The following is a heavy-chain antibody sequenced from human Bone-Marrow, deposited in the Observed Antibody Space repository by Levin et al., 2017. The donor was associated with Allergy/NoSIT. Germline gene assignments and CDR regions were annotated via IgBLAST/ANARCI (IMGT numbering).Heavy chain of an antibody. V-gene: IGHV4-61*01. Sequence: SQTLSLTCTVSGGSVSSGHYYWSWIRQPPGKGLEWIGYVYHSGTTKCNPSLSSQVTISIDTSKNQFSLMVTSMTAADTAVYYCARLYSPNWFDPWGQGTLVTVSS. CDR3: ARLYSPNWFDP. CDR2: VYHSGTT. D-gene: IGHD6-13*01. CDR1: GGSVSSGHYY. J-gene: IGHJ5*02.